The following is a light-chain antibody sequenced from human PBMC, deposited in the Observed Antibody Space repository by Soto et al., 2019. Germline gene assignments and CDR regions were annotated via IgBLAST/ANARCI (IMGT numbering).Light chain of an antibody. J-gene: IGLJ2*01. CDR2: GNI. CDR3: QSYDTSLNVYVV. Sequence: QSVLTQPPSVSGAPGQRVTISCTGSSSNIGADFDVHWYRQLPGTAPKLLIYGNINRPSGVPDRFSGSTSGTSASPTITGLQAEDEADYYCQSYDTSLNVYVVFGGGTKLTVL. CDR1: SSNIGADFD. V-gene: IGLV1-40*01.